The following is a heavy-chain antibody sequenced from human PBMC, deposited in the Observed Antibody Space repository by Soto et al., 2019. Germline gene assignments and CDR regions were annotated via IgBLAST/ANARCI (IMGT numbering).Heavy chain of an antibody. J-gene: IGHJ6*02. CDR1: VGTFSSDA. CDR3: ARDEARSRGGHSDYYYGMDV. CDR2: IIPIFGTA. V-gene: IGHV1-69*13. Sequence: ASVKVACQASVGTFSSDAIRWVGQAPGRGLEWMGGIIPIFGTAHYAQKFQGRVTLTADESTSTAYMELSSLRSEDTAVYYCARDEARSRGGHSDYYYGMDVWGQGTKVTVSS. D-gene: IGHD2-21*02.